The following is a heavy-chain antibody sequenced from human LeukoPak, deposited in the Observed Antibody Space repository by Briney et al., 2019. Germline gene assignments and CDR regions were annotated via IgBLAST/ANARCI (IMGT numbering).Heavy chain of an antibody. J-gene: IGHJ4*02. Sequence: ASVKVSCKASGYSFTAFYIHWVRQAPGQGLERMGWIHPRSGDTRYAQKFQGRVTMARDTSISTVYMDLSSLGSDDTAVYYCARDGEYGTGSYYRGSFDYWGQGILVTVSS. D-gene: IGHD3-10*01. CDR1: GYSFTAFY. CDR3: ARDGEYGTGSYYRGSFDY. CDR2: IHPRSGDT. V-gene: IGHV1-2*02.